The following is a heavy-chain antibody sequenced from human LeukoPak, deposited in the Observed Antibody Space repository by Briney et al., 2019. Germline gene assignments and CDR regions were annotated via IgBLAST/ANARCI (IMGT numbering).Heavy chain of an antibody. CDR2: ISAYNGNT. CDR3: ARVPPRSGLAVAGADY. CDR1: GYTFTSYD. Sequence: GASVKVSCKASGYTFTSYDVNWVRQAPGQGLEWMGWISAYNGNTNYAQKLQGRVTMTTDTSTSTAYMELRSLRSDDTAVYYCARVPPRSGLAVAGADYWGQGTLVTVSS. J-gene: IGHJ4*02. D-gene: IGHD3-10*01. V-gene: IGHV1-18*01.